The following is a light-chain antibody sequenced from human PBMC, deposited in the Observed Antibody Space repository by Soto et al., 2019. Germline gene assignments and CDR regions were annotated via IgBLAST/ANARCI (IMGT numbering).Light chain of an antibody. CDR3: QQYNNWPPWT. Sequence: EIVMTQSPATLSVSPGERATLSCRASQSVSSNLAWYQQKPGQAPRLLIYGASTRATGIPARFSGSGSGTEFTLTISSLQSEDFAVYYCQQYNNWPPWTFGQGTTLEIK. CDR2: GAS. J-gene: IGKJ2*02. CDR1: QSVSSN. V-gene: IGKV3-15*01.